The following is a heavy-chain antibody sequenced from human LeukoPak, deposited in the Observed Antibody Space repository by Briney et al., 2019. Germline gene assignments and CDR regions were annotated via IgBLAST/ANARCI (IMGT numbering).Heavy chain of an antibody. CDR2: VYKTGSA. J-gene: IGHJ4*02. Sequence: SQTLSLTCTVSSGSLSSGSYYWSWLRQPPGTGLEFIGYVYKTGSANYNSSLRSRVSISIDTSKNQFSLKLRSVTAADTAVYYCARARSGSLLDHWGQGTLVSVSS. CDR1: SGSLSSGSYY. D-gene: IGHD1-26*01. CDR3: ARARSGSLLDH. V-gene: IGHV4-61*01.